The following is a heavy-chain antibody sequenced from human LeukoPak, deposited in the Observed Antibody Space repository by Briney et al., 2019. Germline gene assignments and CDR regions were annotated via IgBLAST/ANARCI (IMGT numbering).Heavy chain of an antibody. CDR1: GYTFTSYA. CDR3: AREAHDYSTIYYYYYMDV. CDR2: INTNTGNP. V-gene: IGHV7-4-1*02. J-gene: IGHJ6*03. D-gene: IGHD4-11*01. Sequence: ASVKVSCKASGYTFTSYAMNWVRQAPGQGLEWMGWINTNTGNPTYAQGFTGRFVFSLDISVSTAYLQISSLKAEDTAVYYCAREAHDYSTIYYYYYMDVWGKGTTVTVSS.